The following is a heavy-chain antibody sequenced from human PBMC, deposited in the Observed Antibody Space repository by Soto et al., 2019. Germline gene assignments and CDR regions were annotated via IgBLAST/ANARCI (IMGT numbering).Heavy chain of an antibody. J-gene: IGHJ6*02. CDR2: ISYDGNNK. V-gene: IGHV3-30*18. Sequence: GGSLRLSCAASGFSLSNNGMHWVRQAPGKGLEWVAVISYDGNNKYYADSVKGRFTISRDNSKNTVYLEMNNLRAEDTAMYYCAKGGSGNYLTYYYYYGMDVWGQGTTVTGSS. CDR1: GFSLSNNG. CDR3: AKGGSGNYLTYYYYYGMDV. D-gene: IGHD3-22*01.